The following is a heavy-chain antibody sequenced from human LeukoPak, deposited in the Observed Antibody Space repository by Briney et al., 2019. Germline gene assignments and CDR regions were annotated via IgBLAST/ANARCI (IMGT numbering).Heavy chain of an antibody. CDR2: IYYSGTT. CDR1: GGSISRSSYY. D-gene: IGHD3-22*01. CDR3: ARHSRGYYDSTGYYYGSHAFDI. J-gene: IGHJ3*02. V-gene: IGHV4-39*01. Sequence: PSETLSLTCTVSGGSISRSSYYWGWIRQTPGKGPEWIGSIYYSGTTYYNPSLKSRVTISVDTSRNQFSLKLSSVTAADTAVFHCARHSRGYYDSTGYYYGSHAFDIWGQGTMVTVSS.